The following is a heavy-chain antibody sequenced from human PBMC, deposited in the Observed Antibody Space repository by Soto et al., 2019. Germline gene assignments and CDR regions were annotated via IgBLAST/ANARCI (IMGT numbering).Heavy chain of an antibody. CDR2: IVVGSGNT. V-gene: IGHV1-58*01. Sequence: QMKLVQSGPEVKKPGTSVKVSCKASGFTFTSSAVQWVRQARGQRLEWIGWIVVGSGNTNYAQKFQERVTITRDMSTSTAYMELSSLRSEDTAVYYCAADAGIGVAGNWYFDLWGRGTLVTVSS. J-gene: IGHJ2*01. CDR1: GFTFTSSA. D-gene: IGHD6-19*01. CDR3: AADAGIGVAGNWYFDL.